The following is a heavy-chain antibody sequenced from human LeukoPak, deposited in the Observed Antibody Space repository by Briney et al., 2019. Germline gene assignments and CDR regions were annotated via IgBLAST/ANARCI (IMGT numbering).Heavy chain of an antibody. Sequence: PSETLSLTCGVSGGSIIGTNWWSWVRQPPGQGLEWIGEISLSGQTNYNPSLNGRVTMSLDKSRNQLSLHLTSVTAADTATYFCSRESGPFCPFGYWGQGTLVIVSS. CDR2: ISLSGQT. V-gene: IGHV4/OR15-8*02. CDR1: GGSIIGTNW. J-gene: IGHJ4*02. CDR3: SRESGPFCPFGY. D-gene: IGHD1-26*01.